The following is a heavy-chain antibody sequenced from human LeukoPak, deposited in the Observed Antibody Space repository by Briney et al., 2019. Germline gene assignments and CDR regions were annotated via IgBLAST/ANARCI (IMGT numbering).Heavy chain of an antibody. CDR2: INHSGSI. Sequence: SETLSLTCAVYGGSFSGYYWSWIRQPPGKGLEWIGEINHSGSINYNPSLKSRVTISVDTSKNQFSLKLSSVTAADTAVYYCARGGGSVDYWGQGTLVTVSS. CDR1: GGSFSGYY. CDR3: ARGGGSVDY. D-gene: IGHD1-26*01. V-gene: IGHV4-34*01. J-gene: IGHJ4*02.